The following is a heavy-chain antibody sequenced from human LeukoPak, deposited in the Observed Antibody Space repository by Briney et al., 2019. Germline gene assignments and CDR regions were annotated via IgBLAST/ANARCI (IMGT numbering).Heavy chain of an antibody. J-gene: IGHJ4*02. D-gene: IGHD3-3*01. Sequence: ASVRDSSKASGYTFTVEYIHCGRQTPGQGGWWMGWINPNSGGTNYAQTFQGRVTMTRDTTISTAYMELSRLRSDDTGVYYCARALRFLEWFYDYWGQGTLVTVSS. CDR2: INPNSGGT. V-gene: IGHV1-2*02. CDR3: ARALRFLEWFYDY. CDR1: GYTFTVEY.